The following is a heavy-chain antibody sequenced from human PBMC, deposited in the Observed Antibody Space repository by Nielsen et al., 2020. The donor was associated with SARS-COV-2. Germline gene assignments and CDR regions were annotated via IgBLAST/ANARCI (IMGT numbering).Heavy chain of an antibody. CDR3: ASSGWLDY. V-gene: IGHV3-11*04. J-gene: IGHJ4*02. Sequence: GGSLRLSCAASGFTFSDHYMTWIRQTPGKGLEWVSYITNTDAKYYADSVKGRFTISRDNAQSSLYLLMNNLRAEDTAVYYCASSGWLDYWGQGTRVTVSS. CDR1: GFTFSDHY. D-gene: IGHD6-19*01. CDR2: ITNTDAK.